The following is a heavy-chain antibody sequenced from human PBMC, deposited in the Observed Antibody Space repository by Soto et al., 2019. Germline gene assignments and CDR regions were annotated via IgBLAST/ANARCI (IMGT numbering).Heavy chain of an antibody. D-gene: IGHD5-18*01. CDR3: AHRTQTQLWLDWYFDY. J-gene: IGHJ4*02. V-gene: IGHV2-5*02. Sequence: QITLKESGPPLVKPTQTLTLTCTFSGFSLSISGVGVGWIRQPPGKALEWLALIYWDDDKRYSPSLNSRLTITXXTXKXXVVLTMTNMDPVDTGTYYCAHRTQTQLWLDWYFDYWGQGTLVTVSS. CDR2: IYWDDDK. CDR1: GFSLSISGVG.